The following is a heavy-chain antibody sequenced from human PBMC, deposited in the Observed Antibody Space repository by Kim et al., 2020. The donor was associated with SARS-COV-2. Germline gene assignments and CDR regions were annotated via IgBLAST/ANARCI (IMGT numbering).Heavy chain of an antibody. CDR2: IPIFGTA. Sequence: IPIFGTANYAQKFQGRVTITADESTSTAYMELSSLRSEDTAVYYCAREEDWGQGTLVTVSS. J-gene: IGHJ4*02. CDR3: AREED. V-gene: IGHV1-69*01.